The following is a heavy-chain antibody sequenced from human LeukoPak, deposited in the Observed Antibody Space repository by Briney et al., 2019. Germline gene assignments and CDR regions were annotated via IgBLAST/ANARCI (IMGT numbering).Heavy chain of an antibody. CDR1: EFTFSNYW. J-gene: IGHJ6*03. V-gene: IGHV3-7*01. D-gene: IGHD3-10*01. CDR3: ARDLRYGSGVMDV. CDR2: TKQDGSEK. Sequence: GGSLRLSCAASEFTFSNYWMSWVRQAPGKGLEWVATTKQDGSEKHYVDSVKGRFTISRDNAKNSLYLQMNSLRAEDTAVYYCARDLRYGSGVMDVWGKGTTVTVSS.